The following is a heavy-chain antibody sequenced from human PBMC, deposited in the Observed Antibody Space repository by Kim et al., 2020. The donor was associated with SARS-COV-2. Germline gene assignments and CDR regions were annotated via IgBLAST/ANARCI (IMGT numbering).Heavy chain of an antibody. CDR1: GFTFSDYY. CDR3: CGDGKLYDDFWRVDV. CDR2: IIIIASTF. V-gene: IGHV3-11*01. Sequence: GGSLRLSCAASGFTFSDYYMSWIRQAPGKGLDWVPHIIIIASTFSSADSVWGRFTFPMDNANNSLYLHMNSLIPEHTPVYDCCGDGKLYDDFWRVDV. J-gene: IGHJ3*01. D-gene: IGHD3-3*01.